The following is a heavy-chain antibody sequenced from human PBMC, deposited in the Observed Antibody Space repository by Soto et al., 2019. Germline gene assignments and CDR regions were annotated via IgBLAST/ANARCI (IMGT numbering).Heavy chain of an antibody. CDR1: GDAISGSNS. Sequence: QVHLQESASGLVKPAQTLSLTCVVSGDAISGSNSCNWVRRPPGECLEWLGYIYHSGSTHYNPSLRGRVTKSVDTSRNLFALKVTDVAAADTAVYYCARGDMIRGAPIAAWGQGTLVSVSS. CDR3: ARGDMIRGAPIAA. CDR2: IYHSGST. V-gene: IGHV4-30-2*01. J-gene: IGHJ5*02. D-gene: IGHD3-10*01.